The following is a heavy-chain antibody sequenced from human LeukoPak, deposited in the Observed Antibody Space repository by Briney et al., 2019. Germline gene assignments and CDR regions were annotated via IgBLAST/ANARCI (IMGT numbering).Heavy chain of an antibody. CDR3: ARRGSSGYYYIFDS. V-gene: IGHV5-51*01. J-gene: IGHJ4*02. Sequence: GESLKISCRASGYRFTDFWIGWVRQMPGKGLEWMGIIYPGDSDIRYSPSLQGQVTISADKSISTAYLQWSSLKASDTAMYYCARRGSSGYYYIFDSWGQGALVTVSS. CDR1: GYRFTDFW. CDR2: IYPGDSDI. D-gene: IGHD3-22*01.